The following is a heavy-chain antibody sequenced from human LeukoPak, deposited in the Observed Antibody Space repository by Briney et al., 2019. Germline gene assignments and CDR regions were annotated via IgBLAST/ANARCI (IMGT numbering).Heavy chain of an antibody. CDR3: VRISPILVDTAMIRPFDY. D-gene: IGHD5-18*01. J-gene: IGHJ4*02. Sequence: HGESLKISCKGSGYSFTNYWIGWVRQMPGKGLEWMGIIYPGDSDTRHSPSFQGQVTIAADKSISTAYLQWSSLKASDTAMYYCVRISPILVDTAMIRPFDYWGQGTLVTVSS. CDR2: IYPGDSDT. CDR1: GYSFTNYW. V-gene: IGHV5-51*01.